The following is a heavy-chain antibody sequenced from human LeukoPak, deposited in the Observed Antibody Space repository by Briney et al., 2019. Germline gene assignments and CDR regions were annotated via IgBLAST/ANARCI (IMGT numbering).Heavy chain of an antibody. CDR3: ARDRGYGDYDDAFDI. CDR1: GGSISGYY. D-gene: IGHD4-17*01. V-gene: IGHV4-59*01. CDR2: IYYSGST. J-gene: IGHJ3*02. Sequence: SETLSLTCTVSGGSISGYYWSWIRQPPGKGLEWIGCIYYSGSTNYNPSLKSRVTISVDTSKNQFSLKLTSVTAADTALYYCARDRGYGDYDDAFDIWGQGTMVTVSS.